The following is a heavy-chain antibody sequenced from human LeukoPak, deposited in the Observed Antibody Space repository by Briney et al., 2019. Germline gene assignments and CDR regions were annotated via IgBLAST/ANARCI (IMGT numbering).Heavy chain of an antibody. Sequence: GGSLRLSCAASGFTFSNHWMIWVRQAPGKGLEWVASIKQDGSEKQYVGSVRGRFTISRDNAKNSLYLQMNSLRAEDTALYYCAKDMNWGSSWPKANGMDVWGQGTTVTVSS. CDR2: IKQDGSEK. CDR1: GFTFSNHW. J-gene: IGHJ6*02. CDR3: AKDMNWGSSWPKANGMDV. D-gene: IGHD6-13*01. V-gene: IGHV3-7*03.